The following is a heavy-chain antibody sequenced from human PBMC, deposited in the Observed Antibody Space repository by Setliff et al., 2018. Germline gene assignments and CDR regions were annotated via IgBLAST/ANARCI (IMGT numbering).Heavy chain of an antibody. V-gene: IGHV4-34*01. CDR3: ASPRRDDLDSPFDAFDI. D-gene: IGHD3-3*01. Sequence: SETLSLTCRVYGESFSNNYWSWIRQPPGKGLEWIGESNHSGNTTNHPSLKSRLTMSVDTSKNQFSLKLTSVTAADTAVYYCASPRRDDLDSPFDAFDIWGRGTMVTVSS. CDR2: SNHSGNT. J-gene: IGHJ3*02. CDR1: GESFSNNY.